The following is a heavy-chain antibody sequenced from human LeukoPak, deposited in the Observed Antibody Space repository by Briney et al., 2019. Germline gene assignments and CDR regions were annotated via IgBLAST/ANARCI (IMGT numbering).Heavy chain of an antibody. V-gene: IGHV1-69*13. CDR1: GGTFSSYA. CDR2: ITPIFGTA. J-gene: IGHJ4*02. CDR3: ASRCSGGSCYSGGPYYFDY. Sequence: GASVKVSCTASGGTFSSYAISWVRQAPGQGLEWMGGITPIFGTANYAQKFQGRVTITADESTSTAYMELSSLRSEDTAVYYCASRCSGGSCYSGGPYYFDYWGQGTLVTVSS. D-gene: IGHD2-15*01.